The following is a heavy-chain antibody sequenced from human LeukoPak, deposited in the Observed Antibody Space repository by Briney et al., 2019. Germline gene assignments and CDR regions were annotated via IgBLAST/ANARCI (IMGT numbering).Heavy chain of an antibody. J-gene: IGHJ4*02. CDR3: AKDERASWELLGQFDY. CDR1: GFTFDDYA. D-gene: IGHD1-26*01. Sequence: GGSLRLSCAASGFTFDDYAMHWVRQAPGKGLEWVSGISWNSGSIGYADSVKGRFTISRDNAKNSLYLQMNSLRAEDTALYYCAKDERASWELLGQFDYWGQGTLVTVSS. CDR2: ISWNSGSI. V-gene: IGHV3-9*01.